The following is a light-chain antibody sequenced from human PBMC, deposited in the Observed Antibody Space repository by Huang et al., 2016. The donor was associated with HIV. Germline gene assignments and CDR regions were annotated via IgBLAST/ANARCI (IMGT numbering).Light chain of an antibody. Sequence: EIVMTQSPATLSVSPGERVTLSCRASQSVRNNLAWYQQKPGQAPRLLIYGASNRATGIPARFSGSGSGTDFTLTISSLQSEHFAVYYCQQYNNWPITFGPGTKVDTK. CDR3: QQYNNWPIT. J-gene: IGKJ3*01. V-gene: IGKV3-15*01. CDR1: QSVRNN. CDR2: GAS.